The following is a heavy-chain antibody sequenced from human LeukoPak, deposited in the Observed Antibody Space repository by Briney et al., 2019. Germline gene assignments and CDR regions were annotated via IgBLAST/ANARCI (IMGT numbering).Heavy chain of an antibody. Sequence: SQTLSLTCAVSGGSISSGAYSWSWIRQPPGKRLEWIGYIYYSDTSYYNPSLKSRFTISVDTSKNQFSLKLRSVTAADTAVYYCASHSGGYAYWGQGTLVTVSS. J-gene: IGHJ4*02. CDR2: IYYSDTS. D-gene: IGHD2-8*01. CDR1: GGSISSGAYS. V-gene: IGHV4-30-4*07. CDR3: ASHSGGYAY.